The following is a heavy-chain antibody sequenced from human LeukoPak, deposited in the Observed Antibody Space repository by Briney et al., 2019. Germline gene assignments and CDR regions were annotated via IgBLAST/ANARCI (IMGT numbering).Heavy chain of an antibody. Sequence: ERSLRLSCAASGFTFSSYAMHWVRQAPGKGLEWVAVISYNGNNKYYADSVKGRFTISRDNSKNTLYLQMNSLRTEDTAVYYCARQQWLLLVWMGSFDRWGQGTLVTVSS. V-gene: IGHV3-30-3*01. CDR1: GFTFSSYA. CDR3: ARQQWLLLVWMGSFDR. D-gene: IGHD2-21*02. J-gene: IGHJ4*02. CDR2: ISYNGNNK.